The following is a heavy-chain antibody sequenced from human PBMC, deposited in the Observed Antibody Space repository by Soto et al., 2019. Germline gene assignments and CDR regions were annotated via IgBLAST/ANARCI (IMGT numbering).Heavy chain of an antibody. J-gene: IGHJ4*02. CDR3: ARGLPYSGYDWFDY. CDR2: MNPNSGNT. D-gene: IGHD5-12*01. V-gene: IGHV1-8*01. CDR1: GYTFTSYD. Sequence: QVQLVHSGAEVKKPGASVKVSCKASGYTFTSYDINWVRQATGQGLEWMGWMNPNSGNTGYAQKFQGRVTMTRNTSISTAYMELSSLRSEDTAVYYCARGLPYSGYDWFDYWGQGTLVTVSS.